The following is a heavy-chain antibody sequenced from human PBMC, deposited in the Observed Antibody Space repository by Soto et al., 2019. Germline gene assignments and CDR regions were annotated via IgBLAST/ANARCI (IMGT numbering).Heavy chain of an antibody. CDR2: ISGSGDGT. J-gene: IGHJ4*02. CDR3: AKNVLTGTIDY. Sequence: GGSLRLSCAASGFTFTSYAMSWVRRAPGKGLEWVSAISGSGDGTYYSDSVKGRFTIPRDNSKNTLYLQMNSLRAEDTAVYYCAKNVLTGTIDYWGQGTLVTVSS. V-gene: IGHV3-23*01. CDR1: GFTFTSYA. D-gene: IGHD1-7*01.